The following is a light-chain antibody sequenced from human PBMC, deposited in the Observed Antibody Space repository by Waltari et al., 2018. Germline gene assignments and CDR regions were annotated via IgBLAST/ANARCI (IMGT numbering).Light chain of an antibody. CDR2: DIN. CDR3: CSCVGRNIYWV. J-gene: IGLJ3*02. V-gene: IGLV2-11*01. Sequence: QSALTQPRSVSGSPGQSVTISCTGTSSDVGANNFVSWYQHQPDKAPKLIIYDINKRPSGVPDRFSGSKSGNTASLTISGLQAEDEADYYCCSCVGRNIYWVFGGGTKLTVL. CDR1: SSDVGANNF.